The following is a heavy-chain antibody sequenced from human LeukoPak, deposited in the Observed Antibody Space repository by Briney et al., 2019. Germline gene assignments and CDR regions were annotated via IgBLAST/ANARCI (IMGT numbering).Heavy chain of an antibody. V-gene: IGHV3-23*01. CDR3: AKLPRYDYVWGSYNDY. Sequence: GGSLRLSCAASGFTFSSYAMSWVRQAPGKGLEWVSAISGSGGSTYYADSVKGRFTISSDNSKNTLYLQMTSLRAEDTAVYYCAKLPRYDYVWGSYNDYWGQGTLVTVSS. D-gene: IGHD3-16*01. J-gene: IGHJ4*02. CDR2: ISGSGGST. CDR1: GFTFSSYA.